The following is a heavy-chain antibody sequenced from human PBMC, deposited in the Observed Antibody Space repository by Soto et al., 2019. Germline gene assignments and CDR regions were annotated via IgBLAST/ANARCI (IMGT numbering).Heavy chain of an antibody. CDR3: AKRRLNTITSLSDY. D-gene: IGHD2-2*01. V-gene: IGHV3-48*02. CDR1: GFTFNTYS. J-gene: IGHJ1*01. Sequence: GGSLRLSCAASGFTFNTYSMNWVRRAPGKGLEWVSHISSTGYTIYYADSVRGRFTISRDNAKNSLYLQMNSLRDEDTAIYYCAKRRLNTITSLSDYWGRGVQVTVSS. CDR2: ISSTGYTI.